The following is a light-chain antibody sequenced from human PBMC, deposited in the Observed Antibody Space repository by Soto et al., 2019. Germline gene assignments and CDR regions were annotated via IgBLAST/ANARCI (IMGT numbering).Light chain of an antibody. J-gene: IGKJ3*01. V-gene: IGKV3-15*01. CDR3: QQYNNWPFT. CDR2: GAS. Sequence: EIVMTQSPATLSVSPGERATLSCRASQSVSSNLAWYQQKPGQAPRLLIYGASTRATGIPARFSGSGSGTEFTLTISSLQSEDFAVYYCQQYNNWPFTVGPGTKVDI. CDR1: QSVSSN.